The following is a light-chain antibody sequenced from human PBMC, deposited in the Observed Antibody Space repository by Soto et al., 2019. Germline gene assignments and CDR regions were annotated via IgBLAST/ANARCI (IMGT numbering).Light chain of an antibody. CDR3: QTWGTGINWV. J-gene: IGLJ3*02. CDR1: SGHSSYA. V-gene: IGLV4-69*01. CDR2: LNSDGSH. Sequence: QPVLTQSPSASASLGASVKLTCTLSSGHSSYAIAWHQQQPEKGPGYLMKLNSDGSHSKGDGIPDRFSGSSSGAERYLTISSLQSEDEADYYCQTWGTGINWVFGGGTKLTVL.